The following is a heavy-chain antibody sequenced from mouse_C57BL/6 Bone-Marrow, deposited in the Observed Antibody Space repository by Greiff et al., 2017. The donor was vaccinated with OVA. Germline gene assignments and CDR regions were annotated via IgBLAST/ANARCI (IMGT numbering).Heavy chain of an antibody. J-gene: IGHJ3*01. V-gene: IGHV1-69*01. CDR2: IDPSDSYT. D-gene: IGHD1-1*01. CDR3: ARYYYGSSPWFAY. Sequence: KESCKAFGYTFTSYWMHWVKQRPGQGLEWIGEIDPSDSYTNYNQKFKGKSTLTVDKSSSTAYMQLSSLTSEDSAVYYCARYYYGSSPWFAYWGQGTLVTVSA. CDR1: GYTFTSYW.